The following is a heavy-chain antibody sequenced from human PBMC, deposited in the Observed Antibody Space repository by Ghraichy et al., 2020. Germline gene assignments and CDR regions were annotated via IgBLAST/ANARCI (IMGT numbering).Heavy chain of an antibody. V-gene: IGHV3-13*01. J-gene: IGHJ6*02. CDR2: IGTAGDT. CDR3: ARAEGDGMDV. CDR1: GFTFSGYD. Sequence: GGSLRLSCAASGFTFSGYDMHWVRQAPGKGLEWVSAIGTAGDTYYPGSVKGRFTISRENAKNSLYLQMNSLRAGDTAVYYCARAEGDGMDVWGQGTTVTVSS.